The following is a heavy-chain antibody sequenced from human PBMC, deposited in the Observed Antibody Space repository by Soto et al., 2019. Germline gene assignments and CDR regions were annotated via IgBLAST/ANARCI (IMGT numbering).Heavy chain of an antibody. Sequence: QITLKESGPTLVKPTQTLTLTCTFSGFSLSTSGVGVGWIRQPPGKALEWLALIYWDDDKRYSPSLKNRLTNTNDTSKHQVVLKMTNMDPVDTATYYCAHRRSPPYGEGQDIWGQGTMVTVSS. V-gene: IGHV2-5*02. D-gene: IGHD4-17*01. CDR3: AHRRSPPYGEGQDI. CDR2: IYWDDDK. CDR1: GFSLSTSGVG. J-gene: IGHJ3*02.